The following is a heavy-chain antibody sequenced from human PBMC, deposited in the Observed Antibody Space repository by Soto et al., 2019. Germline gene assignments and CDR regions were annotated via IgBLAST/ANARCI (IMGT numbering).Heavy chain of an antibody. Sequence: QVQLVQSGAEVQKPGSSVKVSCKASGGTFSSSAISWVRQAPGQGLEWMGGIIPIFGTANYAQKFQGRVTITADESTSTAYMELSSLRSEDTAVYYCARERIAVAGTELWVFDYWGQGTLVTVSS. CDR3: ARERIAVAGTELWVFDY. CDR1: GGTFSSSA. V-gene: IGHV1-69*01. D-gene: IGHD6-19*01. J-gene: IGHJ4*02. CDR2: IIPIFGTA.